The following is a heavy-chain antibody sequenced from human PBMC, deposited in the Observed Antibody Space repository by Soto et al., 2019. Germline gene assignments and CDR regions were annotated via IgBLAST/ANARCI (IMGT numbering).Heavy chain of an antibody. D-gene: IGHD3-22*01. CDR3: AKDWYYYDSSGFPLDY. J-gene: IGHJ4*02. CDR1: GFTFSSYG. CDR2: ISGSGGST. Sequence: GGSRRRSWAASGFTFSSYGMSWVVQAPGKGLEWVSAISGSGGSTYYADSVKGRFTISRDNSKDTLYLQMNSLRAEDTAVYYCAKDWYYYDSSGFPLDYWGQGTLATVSS. V-gene: IGHV3-23*01.